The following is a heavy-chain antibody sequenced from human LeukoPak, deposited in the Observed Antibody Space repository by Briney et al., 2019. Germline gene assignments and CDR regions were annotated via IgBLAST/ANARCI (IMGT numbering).Heavy chain of an antibody. V-gene: IGHV3-72*01. CDR2: SRSKAQSYTT. J-gene: IGHJ3*01. Sequence: GGSLRFSCSASGFTISDLYMVWVRQSPGKGLEWVGRSRSKAQSYTTEYAASVKGRFTISRDDSKNSVYLQMNSLRAEDTALYYCNRRGFLTRGAYAFHSRGEGTMVTVSS. CDR1: GFTISDLY. D-gene: IGHD5-12*01. CDR3: NRRGFLTRGAYAFHS.